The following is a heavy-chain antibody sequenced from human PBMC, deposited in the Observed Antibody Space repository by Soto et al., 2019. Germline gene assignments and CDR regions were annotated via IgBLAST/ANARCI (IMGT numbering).Heavy chain of an antibody. D-gene: IGHD2-2*01. V-gene: IGHV1-69*13. CDR2: IIPIFGTA. Sequence: ASSVKVSCKASGGPFSSYAISWVRQAPGQGLEWMGGIIPIFGTANYAQKFQGRVTITADESTSTAYMELSSLRSEDTAVYYCAREIIVVVPASPGVYYYYGMDVWGQGNTVTVSS. J-gene: IGHJ6*02. CDR3: AREIIVVVPASPGVYYYYGMDV. CDR1: GGPFSSYA.